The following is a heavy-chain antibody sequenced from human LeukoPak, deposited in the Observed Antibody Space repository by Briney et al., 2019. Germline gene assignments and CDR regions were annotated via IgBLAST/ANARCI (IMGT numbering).Heavy chain of an antibody. V-gene: IGHV1-8*01. CDR2: VNPNSGNT. CDR3: AREAKGRYGDYDY. Sequence: ASVKVSCKVSGYTFTSYDINWVRQATGQGLEWMGWVNPNSGNTGYAQKFQGRVTMTRNTSISTAYMELSSLRSEDTAVYYCAREAKGRYGDYDYWGQGTLVTVSS. D-gene: IGHD4-17*01. J-gene: IGHJ4*02. CDR1: GYTFTSYD.